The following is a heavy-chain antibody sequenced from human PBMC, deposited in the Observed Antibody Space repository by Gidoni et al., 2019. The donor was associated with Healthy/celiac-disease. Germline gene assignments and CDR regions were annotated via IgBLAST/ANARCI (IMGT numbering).Heavy chain of an antibody. J-gene: IGHJ6*02. CDR3: AKDLVLGGYSSRRGMDV. CDR1: GFTFSSYA. Sequence: EVQLLESGGGLVQPGGSLRLSCAASGFTFSSYAMSWVRQAPGKGLEGVSAISGSGSSTYYADSVKGRFTISRDNSKNTLYLQMNSLRAEDTAVYYCAKDLVLGGYSSRRGMDVWGQGTTVTDSS. CDR2: ISGSGSST. D-gene: IGHD5-18*01. V-gene: IGHV3-23*01.